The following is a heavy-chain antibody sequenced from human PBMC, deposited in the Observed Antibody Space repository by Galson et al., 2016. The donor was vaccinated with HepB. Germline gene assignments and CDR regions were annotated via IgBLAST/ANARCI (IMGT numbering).Heavy chain of an antibody. D-gene: IGHD5-24*01. Sequence: QSGAEVKKPGESLKISCKASGYSFAAYWIGWVRQLPGKGLELMGIIYPNDSDTRYSPSFQGQVTISADKSISTAYLQWSSLKASDTAMYYCERSMATIPEFDPWGQGTLFTVSS. V-gene: IGHV5-51*01. CDR1: GYSFAAYW. CDR3: ERSMATIPEFDP. J-gene: IGHJ5*02. CDR2: IYPNDSDT.